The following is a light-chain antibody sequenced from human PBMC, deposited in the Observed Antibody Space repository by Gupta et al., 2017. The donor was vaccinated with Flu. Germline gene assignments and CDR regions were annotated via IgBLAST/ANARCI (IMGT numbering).Light chain of an antibody. V-gene: IGLV6-57*03. J-gene: IGLJ2*01. Sequence: TVTISCTRSSGNIASNYVQWYQQRPGSAPTTLIYEDNQRLSGVPDRFSGSIDRSSNSASLSISGLKIEDEADYYCQSYDSSSVVFGGGTKLTVL. CDR1: SGNIASNY. CDR3: QSYDSSSVV. CDR2: EDN.